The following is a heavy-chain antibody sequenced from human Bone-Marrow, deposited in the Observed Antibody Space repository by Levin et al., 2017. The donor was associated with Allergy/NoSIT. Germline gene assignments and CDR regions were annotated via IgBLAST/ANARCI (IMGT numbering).Heavy chain of an antibody. CDR3: ARVGGGTMVRGVIIPTTPFDY. CDR1: GFTFSSYG. D-gene: IGHD3-10*01. V-gene: IGHV3-33*01. J-gene: IGHJ4*02. CDR2: IWYDGSNK. Sequence: GESLKISCAASGFTFSSYGMHWVRQAPGKGLEWVAVIWYDGSNKYYADSVKGRFTISRDNSKNTLYLQMNSLRAEDTAVYYCARVGGGTMVRGVIIPTTPFDYWGQGTLVTVSS.